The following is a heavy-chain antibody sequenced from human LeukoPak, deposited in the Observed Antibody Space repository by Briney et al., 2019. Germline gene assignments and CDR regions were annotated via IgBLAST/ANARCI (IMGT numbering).Heavy chain of an antibody. Sequence: SEALSLTCAVSDDSFSSHYWTWIRQPPGRGLEWIGYISHIGSTNYNPSLKSRVTISIDTSRNQFSLRLSSVTAADTAVYYCARDLATVTKGFDIWGQGTMVSVSS. V-gene: IGHV4-59*11. CDR1: DDSFSSHY. CDR2: ISHIGST. CDR3: ARDLATVTKGFDI. D-gene: IGHD4-17*01. J-gene: IGHJ3*02.